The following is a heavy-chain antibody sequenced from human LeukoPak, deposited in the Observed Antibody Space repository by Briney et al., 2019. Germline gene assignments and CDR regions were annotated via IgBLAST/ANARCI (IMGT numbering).Heavy chain of an antibody. Sequence: GASVKVSCKASGYTFTSYGISWVRQAPGQGLEWMGGIIPIFGTANYAQKFQGRVTITADESTSTAYMELSSLRSEDTAVYYCASYYYDSRGVFDYWGQGTLVTVSS. CDR2: IIPIFGTA. D-gene: IGHD3-22*01. CDR1: GYTFTSYG. V-gene: IGHV1-69*13. CDR3: ASYYYDSRGVFDY. J-gene: IGHJ4*02.